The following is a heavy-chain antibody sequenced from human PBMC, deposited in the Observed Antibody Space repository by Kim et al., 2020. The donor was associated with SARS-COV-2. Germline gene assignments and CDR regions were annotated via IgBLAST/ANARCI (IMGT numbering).Heavy chain of an antibody. J-gene: IGHJ4*02. CDR3: LGGYYFDY. CDR2: GNGNT. D-gene: IGHD2-15*01. V-gene: IGHV1-3*01. Sequence: GNGNTIYSQKFQGRVTFTTDTSAGTAYIELSSLRSEDSAVYYCLGGYYFDYWGQGTLVTVSS.